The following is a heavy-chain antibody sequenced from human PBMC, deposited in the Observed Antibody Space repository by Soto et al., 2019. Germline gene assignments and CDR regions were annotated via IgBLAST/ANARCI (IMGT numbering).Heavy chain of an antibody. V-gene: IGHV1-8*01. D-gene: IGHD2-8*02. CDR1: RWTYTRYE. CDR3: ARDRRYCSCGVCLSLDGMDV. J-gene: IGHJ6*02. Sequence: GASVHVSCKRSRWTYTRYENNGMGPGSGKGHVWMGWMNPNRGNTGYAQKFQGRVTMTRNTSISTADMELSSLRAEDTAVYYCARDRRYCSCGVCLSLDGMDVWGQGTTVTVS. CDR2: MNPNRGNT.